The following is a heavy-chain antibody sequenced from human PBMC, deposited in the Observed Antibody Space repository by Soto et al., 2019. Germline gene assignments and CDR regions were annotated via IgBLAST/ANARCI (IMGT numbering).Heavy chain of an antibody. V-gene: IGHV4-39*01. CDR1: GGSISSSSYY. D-gene: IGHD6-13*01. J-gene: IGHJ4*02. Sequence: SETLSLTCTVSGGSISSSSYYWGWIRQPPGKGLEWIGSIYYSGNTYYNPSLKSRATISVAPSKNQVSLNLNSVTAADTAVYYCARHGPRATAAGPFYFDHWGQGILVTVSS. CDR3: ARHGPRATAAGPFYFDH. CDR2: IYYSGNT.